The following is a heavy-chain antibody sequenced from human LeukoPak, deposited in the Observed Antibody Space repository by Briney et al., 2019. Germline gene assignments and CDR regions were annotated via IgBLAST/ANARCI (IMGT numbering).Heavy chain of an antibody. CDR2: INPNSGGT. Sequence: ASVKVSCKASGYTFTDYYMHWVRQAPGQGLEWMGWINPNSGGTNYAQKFQGRVTMTRDTSISTAYMELSRLRSDDTAVYYCAREGPILGATHLVDYWGQGTLVTVSS. CDR1: GYTFTDYY. CDR3: AREGPILGATHLVDY. D-gene: IGHD1-26*01. V-gene: IGHV1-2*02. J-gene: IGHJ4*02.